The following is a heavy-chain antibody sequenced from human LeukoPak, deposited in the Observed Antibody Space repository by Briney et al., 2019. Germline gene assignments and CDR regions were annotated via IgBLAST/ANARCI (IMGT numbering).Heavy chain of an antibody. CDR1: GDIFTSYW. Sequence: GESLKISCKAFGDIFTSYWIGWVRQMPGKGLEWMGIIYLGDSDTRYSPSFQGQVTISADKSINTAYLQWSSLKASDTAMYYCARRIAAVGSHHLDSWGQGTLVTVPS. J-gene: IGHJ4*02. D-gene: IGHD6-13*01. V-gene: IGHV5-51*01. CDR2: IYLGDSDT. CDR3: ARRIAAVGSHHLDS.